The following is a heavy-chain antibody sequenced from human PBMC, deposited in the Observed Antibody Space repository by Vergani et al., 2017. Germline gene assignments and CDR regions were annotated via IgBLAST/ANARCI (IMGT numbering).Heavy chain of an antibody. CDR1: GFTFSSYA. CDR3: ARELRVTIFGVVEGEPMDV. D-gene: IGHD3-3*01. Sequence: QVQLVESGGGVVQPGRSLRLSCAASGFTFSSYAMHWVRQAPGKGLEWVAVISYDGSNKYYADSVKGRFTISRDNSKNTLYLQMNSLRAEETAVYYCARELRVTIFGVVEGEPMDVWGKGTTVTVSS. J-gene: IGHJ6*03. V-gene: IGHV3-30-3*01. CDR2: ISYDGSNK.